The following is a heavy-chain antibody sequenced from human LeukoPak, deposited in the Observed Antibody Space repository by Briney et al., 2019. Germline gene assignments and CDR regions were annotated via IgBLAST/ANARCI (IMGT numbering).Heavy chain of an antibody. CDR1: GYSISSGYY. V-gene: IGHV4-38-2*02. J-gene: IGHJ4*02. Sequence: SETLFLTCTVSGYSISSGYYWAWIRQPPGKGLEWIGSIYHSGSTYYNPSLTSRVTISVDTSKNQFSLKLSSVTAEDTAVYYCARARNYYGSGSYYDYWGQGTLVTVSS. CDR2: IYHSGST. D-gene: IGHD3-10*01. CDR3: ARARNYYGSGSYYDY.